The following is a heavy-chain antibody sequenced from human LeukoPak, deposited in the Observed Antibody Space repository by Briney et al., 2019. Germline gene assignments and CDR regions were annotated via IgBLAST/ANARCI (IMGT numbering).Heavy chain of an antibody. CDR2: INWNGGST. CDR3: AKGYCSSTSCLKTD. CDR1: GFTFDDYG. D-gene: IGHD2-2*01. J-gene: IGHJ4*02. Sequence: GGSLRLSCAASGFTFDDYGLSWVRQAPGKGLEWVSTINWNGGSTGYADSVKGRFTISRDNSKNTLYLQMNSLRAEDTAVYYCAKGYCSSTSCLKTDWGQGALVTVSS. V-gene: IGHV3-20*04.